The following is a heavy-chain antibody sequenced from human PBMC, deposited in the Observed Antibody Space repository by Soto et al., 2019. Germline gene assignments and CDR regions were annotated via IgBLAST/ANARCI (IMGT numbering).Heavy chain of an antibody. CDR2: IYHSGST. D-gene: IGHD3-22*01. Sequence: PSETLSLTCAVSGYSISSGYYWGWIRQPPGKGLEWIGSIYHSGSTYYNPSLKSRVTISVDTSKNQFSLKLSSVTAADTAVYYCASEGYYDSCCYLRWFHPWGQGTLVTVSS. J-gene: IGHJ5*02. CDR1: GYSISSGYY. CDR3: ASEGYYDSCCYLRWFHP. V-gene: IGHV4-38-2*01.